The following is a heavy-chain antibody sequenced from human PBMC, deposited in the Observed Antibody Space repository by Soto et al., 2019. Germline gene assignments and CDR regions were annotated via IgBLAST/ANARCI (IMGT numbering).Heavy chain of an antibody. J-gene: IGHJ4*02. CDR2: ITVRGDGT. CDR1: GFAFVGSV. CDR3: VKSRAGDFDY. V-gene: IGHV3-23*01. Sequence: EVQLLESGGDLVQPGGSLRLSCAASGFAFVGSVLGWVGQAPGKGLEWVSTITVRGDGTFYADSVKGRFRISRDNSENTLSLQMNSLRPDDTATYYCVKSRAGDFDYWGQGTLVTVSS. D-gene: IGHD6-19*01.